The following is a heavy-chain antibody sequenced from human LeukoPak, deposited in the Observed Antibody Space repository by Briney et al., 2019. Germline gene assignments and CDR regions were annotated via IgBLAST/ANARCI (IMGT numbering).Heavy chain of an antibody. V-gene: IGHV3-30*18. CDR2: ISYDGSNK. CDR3: AKGIAVAGSYYFDY. J-gene: IGHJ4*02. CDR1: GFTFSSYG. D-gene: IGHD6-19*01. Sequence: GGSLRLSCAASGFTFSSYGMHWVRRAPGKGLEWVAVISYDGSNKYYADSVKGRFTISRDNSKNTLYLQMNSLRAEDTALYYCAKGIAVAGSYYFDYWGQGTLVTVSS.